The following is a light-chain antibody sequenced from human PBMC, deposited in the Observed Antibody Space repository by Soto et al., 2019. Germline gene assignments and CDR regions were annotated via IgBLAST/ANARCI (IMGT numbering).Light chain of an antibody. V-gene: IGKV3-20*01. Sequence: EIVLTQSPATLSLSPGERATLSCRASQNVANYLDWYQQKPGQAPRLLIYESSNRATGIPDRFSGSGSGTDFTLTISRLEPEDFAVYYCQQYGSSPRITFGQGTRLEIK. CDR1: QNVANY. J-gene: IGKJ5*01. CDR3: QQYGSSPRIT. CDR2: ESS.